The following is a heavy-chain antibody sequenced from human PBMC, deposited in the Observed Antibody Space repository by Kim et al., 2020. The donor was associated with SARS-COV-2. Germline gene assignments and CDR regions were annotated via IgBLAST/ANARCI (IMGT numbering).Heavy chain of an antibody. CDR2: INHSGST. V-gene: IGHV4-34*01. D-gene: IGHD3-22*01. CDR3: ARWNSYYDSSGPLPSWGIYYYYGMDV. Sequence: SETLSLTCAVYGGSFSGYYWSWIRQPPGKGLEWIGEINHSGSTNYNPSLKSRVTISVDTSKNQFSLKLSSVTAADTAVYYCARWNSYYDSSGPLPSWGIYYYYGMDVWGQGTTVTVSS. CDR1: GGSFSGYY. J-gene: IGHJ6*02.